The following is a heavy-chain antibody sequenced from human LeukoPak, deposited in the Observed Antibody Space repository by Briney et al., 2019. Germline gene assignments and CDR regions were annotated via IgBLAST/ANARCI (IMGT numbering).Heavy chain of an antibody. CDR1: GFTFSSYW. J-gene: IGHJ6*02. CDR3: ARGGILYGMDV. D-gene: IGHD6-13*01. CDR2: IHEDGSDK. V-gene: IGHV3-7*05. Sequence: SGGSLRLSCAASGFTFSSYWMNWVRQAPGKGLEWVANIHEDGSDKYYVDSVKGRFTVSRDNAKNSLYLQMNSLRAEDTAAYYCARGGILYGMDVWGQGTTVTVSS.